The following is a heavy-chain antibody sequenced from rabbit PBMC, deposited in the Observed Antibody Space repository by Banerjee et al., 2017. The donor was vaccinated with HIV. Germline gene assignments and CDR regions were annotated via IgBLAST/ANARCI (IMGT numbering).Heavy chain of an antibody. CDR1: GFSFSSSYW. J-gene: IGHJ4*01. Sequence: QQQLEESGGDLVKPEGSLTLTCTASGFSFSSSYWICWVRQAPGKGLELIACIYADSSGSTYYASWAKGRFTISKTSSTTVTLQMTSLTAADTATYFCARGSVYGYDYFNLWGPGTLVTVS. D-gene: IGHD6-1*01. CDR3: ARGSVYGYDYFNL. CDR2: IYADSSGST. V-gene: IGHV1S45*01.